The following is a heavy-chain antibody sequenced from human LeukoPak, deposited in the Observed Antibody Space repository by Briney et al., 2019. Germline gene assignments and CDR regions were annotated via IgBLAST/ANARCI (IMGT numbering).Heavy chain of an antibody. D-gene: IGHD2-21*02. CDR1: GDSSTKYW. CDR3: ARLASLTAPGKATGQRYFDL. CDR2: IYPDDSET. Sequence: GESLKISCKGSGDSSTKYWIAWVRPMPGKGLEWMGIIYPDDSETHYSPSFQGQVTISADKSISTAYLQWSSLTASDTGMFYCARLASLTAPGKATGQRYFDLWGQGTLVTVSS. J-gene: IGHJ4*02. V-gene: IGHV5-51*01.